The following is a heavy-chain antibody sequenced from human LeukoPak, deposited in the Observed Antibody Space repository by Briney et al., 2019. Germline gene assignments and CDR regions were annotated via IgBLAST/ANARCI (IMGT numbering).Heavy chain of an antibody. J-gene: IGHJ4*02. D-gene: IGHD3-22*01. Sequence: PGGSLRLSCAASGFTFSSYAMSWVRQAPGKGLEWVSYISSSSSTIYYADSVKGRFTISRDNAKNSLYLQMNSLRAKDTAVYYCARGAYYYEDWGQGTLVTVSS. CDR1: GFTFSSYA. CDR3: ARGAYYYED. CDR2: ISSSSSTI. V-gene: IGHV3-48*01.